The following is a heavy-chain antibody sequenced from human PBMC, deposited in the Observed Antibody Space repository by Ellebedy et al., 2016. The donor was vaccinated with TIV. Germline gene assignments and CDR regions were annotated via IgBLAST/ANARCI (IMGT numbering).Heavy chain of an antibody. CDR2: ISYDGSNK. CDR1: GFTFSSYA. Sequence: GGSLRLXXAASGFTFSSYAMHWVRQAPGKGLEWVAVISYDGSNKYYADSVKGRFTISRDNSKNTLYLQMNSLRAEDTAVYYCARTLAHSSGWPFDYWGQGTLVTVSS. D-gene: IGHD6-19*01. V-gene: IGHV3-30-3*01. J-gene: IGHJ4*02. CDR3: ARTLAHSSGWPFDY.